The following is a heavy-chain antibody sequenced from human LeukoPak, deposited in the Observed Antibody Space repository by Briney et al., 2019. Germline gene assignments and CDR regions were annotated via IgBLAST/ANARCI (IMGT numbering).Heavy chain of an antibody. D-gene: IGHD3-3*01. J-gene: IGHJ5*02. V-gene: IGHV1-2*02. Sequence: ASVKVSCKASGYTFTGYYMHWVRQAPGEGLEWMGWINPNSGGTNYAQKFQGRVTMTRDTSIGTAYMELSRLRSDDTAVYYCARDPFWSGYYKGVGFDPWGQGTLVTVSS. CDR1: GYTFTGYY. CDR3: ARDPFWSGYYKGVGFDP. CDR2: INPNSGGT.